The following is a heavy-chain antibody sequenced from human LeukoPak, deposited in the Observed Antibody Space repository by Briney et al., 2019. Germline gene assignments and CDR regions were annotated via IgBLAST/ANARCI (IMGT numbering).Heavy chain of an antibody. CDR1: GFTFSSYG. CDR3: AKGGRNCSSTSCYRGREYYYYYYMDV. V-gene: IGHV3-30*02. J-gene: IGHJ6*03. D-gene: IGHD2-2*02. Sequence: PGGSLRLSCAASGFTFSSYGMHWVRQAPGKGLECVAFIRYDGSNKYYADSVKGRFTISRDNSKNTLYLQMNSLRAEDTAVYYCAKGGRNCSSTSCYRGREYYYYYYMDVWGKGTTVTVSS. CDR2: IRYDGSNK.